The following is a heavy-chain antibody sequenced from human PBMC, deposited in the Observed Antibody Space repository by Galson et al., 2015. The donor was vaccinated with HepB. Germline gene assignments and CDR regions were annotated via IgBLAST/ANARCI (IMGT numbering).Heavy chain of an antibody. CDR3: ARKADWRDHFEY. CDR2: INPSGGRT. V-gene: IGHV1-46*01. Sequence: SVKVSCKASGYTFTSNYIHWVRQAPGQGLEWMGMINPSGGRTRYEQKFQGRVTMTRDTSTSTVYMELNTLRSEDTAVYYCARKADWRDHFEYWGQGTLVTVSS. J-gene: IGHJ4*02. D-gene: IGHD3/OR15-3a*01. CDR1: GYTFTSNY.